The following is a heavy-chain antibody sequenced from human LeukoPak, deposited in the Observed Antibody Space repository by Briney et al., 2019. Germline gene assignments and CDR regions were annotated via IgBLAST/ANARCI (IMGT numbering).Heavy chain of an antibody. J-gene: IGHJ6*04. Sequence: GTSVKVSCKASRFTFTSSAVQWVRQARGQRLEWIGWIVVGSGNTNYAQKFQERVTITRDMSTSTAYMELSSLRSEDTAVYYCAATTMVRGVIIHYYGMDVWGKGTTVTVSS. CDR1: RFTFTSSA. V-gene: IGHV1-58*01. CDR2: IVVGSGNT. CDR3: AATTMVRGVIIHYYGMDV. D-gene: IGHD3-10*01.